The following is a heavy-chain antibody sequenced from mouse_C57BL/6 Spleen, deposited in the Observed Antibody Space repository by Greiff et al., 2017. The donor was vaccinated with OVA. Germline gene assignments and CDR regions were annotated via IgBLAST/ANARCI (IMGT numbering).Heavy chain of an antibody. J-gene: IGHJ2*01. CDR3: ERDEANSTVDVDY. CDR2: IYPGSGGT. CDR1: GYTFTSYW. Sequence: QVQLQQPGAELVKPGASVKLSCKASGYTFTSYWMHWVKQRPGRGLEWIGRIYPGSGGTKYNEKFKGKATLTVEKSSSTAYMQLSSLTSEDSAVYYGERDEANSTVDVDYWGQGTTLTVSS. V-gene: IGHV1-72*01. D-gene: IGHD1-1*01.